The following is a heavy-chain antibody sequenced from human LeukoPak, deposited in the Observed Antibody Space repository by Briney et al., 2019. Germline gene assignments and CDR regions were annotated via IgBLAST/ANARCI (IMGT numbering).Heavy chain of an antibody. D-gene: IGHD2-2*03. CDR1: GGSMKNYY. V-gene: IGHV4-59*01. Sequence: PSETLSLTCTVAGGSMKNYYWIWLRQSPGKGLEWLGYIYYSGSTNYNPSLKSRVTISVDTSKNQFSLKLSSVTAADTAVYYCARAGYCSSTSCQWVPLVWGQGTTVTVSS. CDR3: ARAGYCSSTSCQWVPLV. CDR2: IYYSGST. J-gene: IGHJ6*02.